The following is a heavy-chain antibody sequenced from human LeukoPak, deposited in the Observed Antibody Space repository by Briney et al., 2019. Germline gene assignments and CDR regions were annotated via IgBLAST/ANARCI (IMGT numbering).Heavy chain of an antibody. D-gene: IGHD3-16*01. CDR2: INPSGGST. CDR3: ARDPGAWGLYYFDY. V-gene: IGHV1-46*01. Sequence: GGSLRLSCAASGFTFSSYGMHWVRQAPGQGLEWMGIINPSGGSTSYAQKFQGRVTMTRDTSTSTVYMELSSLRSEDTAVYYCARDPGAWGLYYFDYWGQGTLVTVSS. J-gene: IGHJ4*02. CDR1: GFTFSSYG.